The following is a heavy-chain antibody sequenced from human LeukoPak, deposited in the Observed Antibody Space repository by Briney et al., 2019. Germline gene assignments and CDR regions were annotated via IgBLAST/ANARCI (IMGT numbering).Heavy chain of an antibody. CDR3: ARGRITMVRGVKKGWFDP. V-gene: IGHV4-34*01. CDR1: GGSFSGYY. Sequence: PSETLSLTCAVYGGSFSGYYWSWIRQPPGKGLEWIGEINHSGSTNYNPSLKSRVTISVDTSKNQFSLKLSSVTAADTAVYYCARGRITMVRGVKKGWFDPWGQGTLVTVSS. CDR2: INHSGST. J-gene: IGHJ5*02. D-gene: IGHD3-10*01.